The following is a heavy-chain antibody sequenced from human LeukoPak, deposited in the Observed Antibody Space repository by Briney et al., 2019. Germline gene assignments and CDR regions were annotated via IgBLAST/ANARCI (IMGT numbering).Heavy chain of an antibody. Sequence: ASVKVSCKVSGYTLTELSMHWVRQAPGKGLEWMGGFDPEDGETIHAQKFQGRVTMTEDTSTDTAYIELSSLRSEDTAVYYCARGVVAAAGTEGWGQGTLVTVSS. D-gene: IGHD6-13*01. J-gene: IGHJ4*02. CDR1: GYTLTELS. V-gene: IGHV1-24*01. CDR2: FDPEDGET. CDR3: ARGVVAAAGTEG.